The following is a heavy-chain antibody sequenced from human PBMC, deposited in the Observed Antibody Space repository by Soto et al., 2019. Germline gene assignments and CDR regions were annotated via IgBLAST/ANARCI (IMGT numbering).Heavy chain of an antibody. Sequence: ASVKVSCKASGYTFTSYDINWVRQATGQGLERLGRMNPNSGNTGYAQKSQGRVTMTRNTSISTAYMELSSLRSEDTAVYYCARGRYCSSTSCYVSHYYYYYYMDVWGKGTTVTVSS. J-gene: IGHJ6*03. V-gene: IGHV1-8*01. CDR2: MNPNSGNT. CDR1: GYTFTSYD. CDR3: ARGRYCSSTSCYVSHYYYYYYMDV. D-gene: IGHD2-2*01.